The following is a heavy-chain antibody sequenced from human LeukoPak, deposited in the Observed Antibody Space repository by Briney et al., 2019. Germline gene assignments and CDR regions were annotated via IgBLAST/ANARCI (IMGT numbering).Heavy chain of an antibody. D-gene: IGHD3-10*01. CDR3: ARVWGSGSYGAFDI. Sequence: SETLSLTCTVSGGSISRYYWSWVRQPPGKGREWVGYIYYSGSTNYNPSLRSGVTISVATSKNQFSLKLSSVTAADTAVYYCARVWGSGSYGAFDIWGQGTMVTVSS. CDR1: GGSISRYY. CDR2: IYYSGST. V-gene: IGHV4-59*01. J-gene: IGHJ3*02.